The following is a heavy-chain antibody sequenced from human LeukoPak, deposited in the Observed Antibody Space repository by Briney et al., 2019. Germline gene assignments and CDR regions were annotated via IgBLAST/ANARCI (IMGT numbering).Heavy chain of an antibody. V-gene: IGHV1-18*01. CDR1: GYTFTSYG. D-gene: IGHD1-26*01. CDR3: ARCGRVFYSGSYYPFDY. CDR2: ISAYNGNT. J-gene: IGHJ4*02. Sequence: ASVKVSCKASGYTFTSYGISWVRQAPGQGLEWMGWISAYNGNTNYAQKLQGRVTMTTDTSTSTAYMELRSLRSDDTAVYYCARCGRVFYSGSYYPFDYRGQGTLVTVSS.